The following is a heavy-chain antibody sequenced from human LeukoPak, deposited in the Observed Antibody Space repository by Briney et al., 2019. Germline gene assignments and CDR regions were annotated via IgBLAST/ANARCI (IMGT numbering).Heavy chain of an antibody. V-gene: IGHV3-9*01. CDR3: AKDISPTPPFYYGMDV. CDR2: ISWNSGSI. J-gene: IGHJ6*02. Sequence: PGGSLRLSCVASGFNFEDYAMHWVRQAPRKGLEWVSGISWNSGSIGYADSVKGRFTISRDNAKNSLYLQMNSLRAEDTALYYCAKDISPTPPFYYGMDVWGQGTTVTVSS. CDR1: GFNFEDYA.